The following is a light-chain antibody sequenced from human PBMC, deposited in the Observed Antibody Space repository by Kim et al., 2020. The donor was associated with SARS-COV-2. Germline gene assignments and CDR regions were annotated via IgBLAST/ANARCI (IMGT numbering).Light chain of an antibody. Sequence: DVQLTQSPSTLSASVGDRVTITCRASQRSTTWLAWYQQKPGKAPKLLSYKASTLDTGVPSRFSGSGSETEFTLPISSLQPDDFATYFCQQHFSYPHTFGQGTKLEIK. CDR2: KAS. J-gene: IGKJ2*01. CDR3: QQHFSYPHT. V-gene: IGKV1-5*03. CDR1: QRSTTW.